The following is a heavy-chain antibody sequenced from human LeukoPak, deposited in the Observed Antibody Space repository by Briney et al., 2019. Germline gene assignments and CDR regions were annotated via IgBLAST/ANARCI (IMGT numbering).Heavy chain of an antibody. CDR2: IYYSGST. D-gene: IGHD3-10*01. Sequence: PQTLSLTCTVSGGSISSGGYYWSWIRQHPGKGLEWIGYIYYSGSTYYNPSLKGRVTISVDTSKNQFSLKLSSVTAADTAVYYCASRRWFGELYDYWGQGTLVTVSS. V-gene: IGHV4-31*03. CDR1: GGSISSGGYY. CDR3: ASRRWFGELYDY. J-gene: IGHJ4*02.